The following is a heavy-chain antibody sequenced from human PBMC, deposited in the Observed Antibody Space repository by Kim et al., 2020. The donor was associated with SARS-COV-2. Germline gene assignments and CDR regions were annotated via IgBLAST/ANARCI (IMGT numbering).Heavy chain of an antibody. Sequence: SVKVSCKASGGTFSSYAISWVRQAPGQGLEWMGRIIPIFGIANYAQKFQGRVTITADKSTSTAYMELSSLRSDDTAVYYCARSTYYYDSSGYHFDYWGQ. CDR1: GGTFSSYA. CDR3: ARSTYYYDSSGYHFDY. CDR2: IIPIFGIA. J-gene: IGHJ4*02. D-gene: IGHD3-22*01. V-gene: IGHV1-69*04.